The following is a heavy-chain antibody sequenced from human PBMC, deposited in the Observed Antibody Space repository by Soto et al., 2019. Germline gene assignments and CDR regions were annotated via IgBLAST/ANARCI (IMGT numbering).Heavy chain of an antibody. Sequence: EVQLVESGGGLVKPGGSLRLSCAASGFTFSNAWMSWVRQAPGKGLEWVGRIKSKTDGGTTDYAAPVKGRFTISRDYSKNTLYLQMNSLKTEDSAVYYCTTDRYCSGGSCFPSHWGQGTLVTVSS. J-gene: IGHJ4*02. V-gene: IGHV3-15*01. CDR2: IKSKTDGGTT. CDR3: TTDRYCSGGSCFPSH. D-gene: IGHD2-15*01. CDR1: GFTFSNAW.